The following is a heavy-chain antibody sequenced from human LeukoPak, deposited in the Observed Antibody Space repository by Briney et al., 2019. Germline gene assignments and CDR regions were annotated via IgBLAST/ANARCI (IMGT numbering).Heavy chain of an antibody. CDR1: GGTFSSYA. V-gene: IGHV1-18*01. J-gene: IGHJ4*02. Sequence: ASVEVSCKASGGTFSSYAISWVRQAPGQGLEWMGWISAYNGNTNYAQKLQGRVTMTTDTSTSTAYMELRSLRSDDTAVYYCARDYPGSFLEWLLPFDYWGQGTLVTVSS. D-gene: IGHD3-3*02. CDR3: ARDYPGSFLEWLLPFDY. CDR2: ISAYNGNT.